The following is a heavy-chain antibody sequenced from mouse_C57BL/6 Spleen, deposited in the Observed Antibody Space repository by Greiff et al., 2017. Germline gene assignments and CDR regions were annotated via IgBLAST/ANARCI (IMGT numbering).Heavy chain of an antibody. CDR2: INPNYGTT. CDR3: ANYGSSYEDYAMDY. V-gene: IGHV1-39*01. Sequence: VQLKESGPELVKPGASVKISCKASGYSFTDYNMNWVKQSNGKSLEWIGVINPNYGTTSYNQKFKGKATLTVDQSSSTAYMQLNSLTSEDSAVYYCANYGSSYEDYAMDYWGQGTSVTVSS. J-gene: IGHJ4*01. CDR1: GYSFTDYN. D-gene: IGHD1-1*01.